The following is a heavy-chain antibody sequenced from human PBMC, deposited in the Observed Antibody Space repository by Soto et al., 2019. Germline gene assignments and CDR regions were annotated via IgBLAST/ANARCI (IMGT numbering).Heavy chain of an antibody. V-gene: IGHV1-24*01. J-gene: IGHJ1*01. CDR3: APASDHPLGFQH. CDR2: FDPEDGET. Sequence: ASVKVSCKVSGYTLTELSMHWVRQAPGKGLEWMGGFDPEDGETIYAQKFQGRVTMTEDTSTDTAYMELSSLRSEDTAVYYCAPASDHPLGFQHWGQGTLVTVSS. D-gene: IGHD2-2*01. CDR1: GYTLTELS.